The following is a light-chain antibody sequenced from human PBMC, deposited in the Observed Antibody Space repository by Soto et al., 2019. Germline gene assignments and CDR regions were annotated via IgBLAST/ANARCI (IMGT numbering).Light chain of an antibody. J-gene: IGKJ1*01. CDR1: QSISSY. CDR3: QQSYSTPLT. CDR2: AAS. Sequence: DIQMPQSPSTLSASVGDRVTITCRASQSISSYLNWYQQKPGKAPKVMIYAASSLQSGVPSRFSGSGSGTDCTLTISSLQPEDVATYYCQQSYSTPLTLGQGTKVDIK. V-gene: IGKV1-39*01.